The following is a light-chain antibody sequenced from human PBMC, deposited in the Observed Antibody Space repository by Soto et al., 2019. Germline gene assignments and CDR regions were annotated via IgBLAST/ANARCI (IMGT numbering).Light chain of an antibody. CDR2: EVS. CDR1: SSDVGGYNY. Sequence: QSALTQPASVSGSPGQSITISCTGTSSDVGGYNYVSWYQQHPGKAPKLMIYEVSNRPSGVSNRFSGSKSGNTASLTISGLQAEDEDDYYGSSYTSSSTHVVFGGGTKLTVL. V-gene: IGLV2-14*01. CDR3: SSYTSSSTHVV. J-gene: IGLJ2*01.